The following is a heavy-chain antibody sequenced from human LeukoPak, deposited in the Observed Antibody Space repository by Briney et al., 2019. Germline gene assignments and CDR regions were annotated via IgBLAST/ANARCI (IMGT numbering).Heavy chain of an antibody. J-gene: IGHJ4*02. CDR1: GASISSSNYY. CDR2: IYSSGNT. CDR3: AKSNGYGLIDY. D-gene: IGHD5-12*01. Sequence: PSQTLSLTCAVSGASISSSNYYWGWVRQSPGKGLEWIGNIYSSGNTYYNASLKSRVTMYIDTSKNQFSLKLSSVTAADTAMYYCAKSNGYGLIDYWGQGTLVTVSS. V-gene: IGHV4-39*01.